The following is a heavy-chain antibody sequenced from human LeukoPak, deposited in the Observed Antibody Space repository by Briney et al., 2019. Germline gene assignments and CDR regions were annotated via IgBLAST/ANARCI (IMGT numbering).Heavy chain of an antibody. Sequence: GASVKVSCKASGYTFISHNMHWVRQAPRHGLEWMGMINPSGGSTTYAQKFQGRVTMTRDTSTSTVYKELSSLRSEDTAVYFCARDLRRHVYNRDWYFDLWGRGTLVTVFS. CDR2: INPSGGST. CDR1: GYTFISHN. D-gene: IGHD5-24*01. CDR3: ARDLRRHVYNRDWYFDL. V-gene: IGHV1-46*01. J-gene: IGHJ2*01.